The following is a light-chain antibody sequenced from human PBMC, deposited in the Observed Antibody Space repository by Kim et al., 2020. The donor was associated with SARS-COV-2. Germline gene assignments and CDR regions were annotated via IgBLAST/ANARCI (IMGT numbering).Light chain of an antibody. J-gene: IGKJ4*01. Sequence: VSAGERATLPCRASQSVTSNLAWYQQKPGRAPRLLIYGPSTRATGIPARFTGSGSGTEFTLTISSLQSEDFAVYYCQQYHDWPLTFGGGTKVDIK. CDR3: QQYHDWPLT. CDR1: QSVTSN. CDR2: GPS. V-gene: IGKV3-15*01.